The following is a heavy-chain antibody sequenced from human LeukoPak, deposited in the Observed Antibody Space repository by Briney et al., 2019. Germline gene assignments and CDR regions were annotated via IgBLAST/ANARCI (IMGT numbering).Heavy chain of an antibody. J-gene: IGHJ4*02. D-gene: IGHD5-24*01. CDR3: AREEMATIIYNY. CDR1: GYTFTGYY. Sequence: ASVKVSCKASGYTFTGYYIHWVRQAPGQGLEWMGWINPNTGGTNYAQKFQGRVTMTRDTSISTAYMELSRLRSDDTAVYYCAREEMATIIYNYWGQGTLVTISS. V-gene: IGHV1-2*02. CDR2: INPNTGGT.